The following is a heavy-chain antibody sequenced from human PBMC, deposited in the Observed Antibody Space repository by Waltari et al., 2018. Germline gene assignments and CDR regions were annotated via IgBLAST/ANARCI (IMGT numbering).Heavy chain of an antibody. CDR2: ISWNGGSV. J-gene: IGHJ4*02. V-gene: IGHV3-9*01. Sequence: EVQLVESGGGLVQPGRSLRLSCAASGFTFHEYAMHWVRQAPGKGLAWVSSISWNGGSVGYADSVKSRFTISRDNAKNSLYLQMNSLRAEDTALYYCAKGEGYCSGGSCYNYWGQGTLVTVSS. D-gene: IGHD2-15*01. CDR3: AKGEGYCSGGSCYNY. CDR1: GFTFHEYA.